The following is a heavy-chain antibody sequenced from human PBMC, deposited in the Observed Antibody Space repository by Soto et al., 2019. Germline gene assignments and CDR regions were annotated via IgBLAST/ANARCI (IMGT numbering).Heavy chain of an antibody. CDR2: IIPILGIA. D-gene: IGHD2-15*01. V-gene: IGHV1-69*02. Sequence: QVQLVQSGAEVKKPGSSVKVSCKASGGTFSSYTISWVRQAPGHGLEWMGRIIPILGIANYAQKFQGRVTITADKSTSTAYMELSSRRSEDTAVYYCARGGYCSGGSCYSLDYWGQGTLVTVSS. J-gene: IGHJ4*02. CDR1: GGTFSSYT. CDR3: ARGGYCSGGSCYSLDY.